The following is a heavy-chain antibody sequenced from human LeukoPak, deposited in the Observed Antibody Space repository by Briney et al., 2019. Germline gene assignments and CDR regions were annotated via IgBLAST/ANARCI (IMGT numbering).Heavy chain of an antibody. CDR3: ARDRRMVYNWFDP. V-gene: IGHV3-30-3*01. J-gene: IGHJ5*02. D-gene: IGHD2-8*01. CDR1: GFTFSSYA. Sequence: GGSLRLSCAASGFTFSSYAMHWVRQAPGKGLEWVAVISYDGSNKYYADSVKGRFTISRDSSKNTLYLQMNSLRAEDTAVYYCARDRRMVYNWFDPWGQGTLVTVSS. CDR2: ISYDGSNK.